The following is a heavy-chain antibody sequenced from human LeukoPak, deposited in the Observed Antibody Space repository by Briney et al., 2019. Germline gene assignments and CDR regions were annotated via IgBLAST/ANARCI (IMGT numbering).Heavy chain of an antibody. Sequence: SETLSLTCTVSGGSISSYYWSWIRQPPGKGLEWIGYIYYSGSTNYNPSLKSRVTISVDTSKNQFSLKLSSVTAADTAVYYCARGPLWFGESRGFSGPWGQGTLVTVTS. CDR2: IYYSGST. CDR3: ARGPLWFGESRGFSGP. V-gene: IGHV4-59*01. D-gene: IGHD3-10*01. J-gene: IGHJ5*02. CDR1: GGSISSYY.